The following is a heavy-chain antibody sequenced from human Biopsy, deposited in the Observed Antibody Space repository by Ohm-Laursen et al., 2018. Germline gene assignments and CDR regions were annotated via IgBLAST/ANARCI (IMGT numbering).Heavy chain of an antibody. V-gene: IGHV4-31*01. J-gene: IGHJ2*01. CDR1: GGSVSSGGFY. D-gene: IGHD4-23*01. CDR2: IYYSGTT. CDR3: ARRPYGGTRYWYFDL. Sequence: TLSLTCPVSGGSVSSGGFYWSWIRQHPGKGLEWIRYIYYSGTTHYNPSLKSLVTISVDTSKNQFSLKLNSVTAADTAVYYCARRPYGGTRYWYFDLWGRGTLVTVSS.